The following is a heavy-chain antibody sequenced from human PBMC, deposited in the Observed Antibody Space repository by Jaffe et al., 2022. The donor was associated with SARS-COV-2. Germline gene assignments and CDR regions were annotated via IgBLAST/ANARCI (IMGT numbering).Heavy chain of an antibody. V-gene: IGHV3-64D*09. D-gene: IGHD3-22*01. J-gene: IGHJ4*02. Sequence: EVQLVESGGGLVQPGGSLRLSCSASGFTFSSYAMHWVRQAPGKGLEYVSAISSNGGSTHYADSVKVRFTISRDNSKNTLYLQMSSLRTEDTAVYYCVKKDYDSSAYYFDYWGQGTLVTVSS. CDR1: GFTFSSYA. CDR3: VKKDYDSSAYYFDY. CDR2: ISSNGGST.